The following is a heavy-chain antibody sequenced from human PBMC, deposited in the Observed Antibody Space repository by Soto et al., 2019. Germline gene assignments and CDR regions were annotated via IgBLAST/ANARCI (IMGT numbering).Heavy chain of an antibody. V-gene: IGHV1-18*01. D-gene: IGHD6-13*01. CDR3: ARRFGYSTSYDSYYLDV. Sequence: QIQLVQSGGEVKKPGASVKVSCKASGYTFTSYGISWVRQAPGQGLEWMGWISIYNGNTNYAEEFQGRVTMTTDTSTSTAYMELGSLRSDDTAVYYCARRFGYSTSYDSYYLDVWGKGTPVTVSS. J-gene: IGHJ6*03. CDR1: GYTFTSYG. CDR2: ISIYNGNT.